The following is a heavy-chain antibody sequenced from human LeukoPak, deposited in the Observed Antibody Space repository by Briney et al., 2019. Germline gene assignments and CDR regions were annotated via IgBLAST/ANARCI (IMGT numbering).Heavy chain of an antibody. D-gene: IGHD3-22*01. CDR2: FDPEGGET. CDR1: GYTLTELS. V-gene: IGHV1-24*01. Sequence: GASVKVSCKVSGYTLTELSMHLVRQAPGKGLEWMGGFDPEGGETIYAQKFQGRVTMTEDTSTDTAYMELSSLRSEDTAVYYCATGSYYYGSSGYYPTVGFDYWGQGTLVTVSS. J-gene: IGHJ4*02. CDR3: ATGSYYYGSSGYYPTVGFDY.